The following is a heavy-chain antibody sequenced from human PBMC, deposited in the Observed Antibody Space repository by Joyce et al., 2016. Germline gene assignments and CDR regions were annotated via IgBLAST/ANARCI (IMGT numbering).Heavy chain of an antibody. Sequence: QVQLQPWGAGLLKPSENLSLTCAVSGGHFRGFFWTWVRQPPGKGLEWIGDINNSGVTNYNPSLKTRVTFSVDTSKNQFSLKLTSLSAADTAVYYCARSQWLAPLMYWGQGTPVTVSS. D-gene: IGHD6-19*01. V-gene: IGHV4-34*01. J-gene: IGHJ4*02. CDR3: ARSQWLAPLMY. CDR2: INNSGVT. CDR1: GGHFRGFF.